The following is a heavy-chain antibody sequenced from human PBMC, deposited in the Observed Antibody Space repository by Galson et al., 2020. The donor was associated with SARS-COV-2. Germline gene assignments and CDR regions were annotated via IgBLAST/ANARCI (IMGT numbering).Heavy chain of an antibody. D-gene: IGHD3-22*01. V-gene: IGHV3-11*06. J-gene: IGHJ6*02. Sequence: TGRSLRLSCAASGFTFSDYYMSWIRQAPGKGLEWVSYISSSSSYTNYADSVKGRFTISRDNAKNSLYLQMNSLRAEDTAVYYCAGGIYYDSSGYSLNYYYYGMDVWGQGTTVTVSS. CDR3: AGGIYYDSSGYSLNYYYYGMDV. CDR1: GFTFSDYY. CDR2: ISSSSSYT.